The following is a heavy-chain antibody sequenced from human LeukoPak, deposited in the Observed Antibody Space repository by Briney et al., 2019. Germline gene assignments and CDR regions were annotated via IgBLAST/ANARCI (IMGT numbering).Heavy chain of an antibody. D-gene: IGHD2-2*01. CDR1: GGTFSSYA. Sequence: ASVKVSCKASGGTFSSYAISWVRQAPGQGLEWMGGIIPIFGTANYAQKFQGRVTITADESTSTAYMELSSLRSEDTAVYYCAGAYCSSTSCYQYGMDVWGQGTTVTVSS. J-gene: IGHJ6*02. V-gene: IGHV1-69*13. CDR2: IIPIFGTA. CDR3: AGAYCSSTSCYQYGMDV.